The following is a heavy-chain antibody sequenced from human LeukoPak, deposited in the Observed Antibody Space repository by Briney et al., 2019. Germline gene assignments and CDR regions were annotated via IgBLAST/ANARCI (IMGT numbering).Heavy chain of an antibody. CDR1: GDSVSSNSAA. CDR2: TYYRSKWYN. D-gene: IGHD6-13*01. Sequence: SQTLSLTCAISGDSVSSNSAAWNWIRQSPSRGLEWLGRTYYRSKWYNDYAVSVKSRITINPDTSKNQFSLQLNSVTPEDTAVYYCARDSGSRRAAAGVYYGMDVWGQGTTVTVSS. V-gene: IGHV6-1*01. J-gene: IGHJ6*02. CDR3: ARDSGSRRAAAGVYYGMDV.